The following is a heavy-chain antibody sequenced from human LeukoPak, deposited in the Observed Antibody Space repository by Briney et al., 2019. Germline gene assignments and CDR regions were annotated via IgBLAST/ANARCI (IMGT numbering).Heavy chain of an antibody. Sequence: GASVKVSCKASGYTFTSYDINWVRQATGQGLEWMGWMNPNSGNTGYAQKFQGRVTMTRNTSISTAYMELSSLRSEDTAVYYCARPYYSSGFFEGDWYFDLWGRGTLVTVSS. V-gene: IGHV1-8*01. D-gene: IGHD6-19*01. CDR3: ARPYYSSGFFEGDWYFDL. CDR1: GYTFTSYD. CDR2: MNPNSGNT. J-gene: IGHJ2*01.